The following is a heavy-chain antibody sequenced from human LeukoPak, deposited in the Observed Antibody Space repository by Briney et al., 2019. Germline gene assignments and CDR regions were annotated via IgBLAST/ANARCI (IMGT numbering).Heavy chain of an antibody. V-gene: IGHV4-39*01. CDR1: DGSISSSSYY. CDR3: ARHLGGNSNHWYFDL. D-gene: IGHD4-23*01. Sequence: SETLSLTCTVSDGSISSSSYYWGWIRQPPGKGLEWIGNTYYSGSTYSNPSFKSRVTISVDTSKNQFSLELSSVTAADTAVYYCARHLGGNSNHWYFDLWGRGTVDSVSS. J-gene: IGHJ2*01. CDR2: TYYSGST.